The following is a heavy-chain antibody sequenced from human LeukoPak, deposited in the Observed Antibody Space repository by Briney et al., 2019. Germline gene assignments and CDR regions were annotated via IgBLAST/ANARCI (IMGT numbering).Heavy chain of an antibody. Sequence: SQTLSLTCTVSGGSINNGGCYWGWIRQHPGKGLEWIEYIYYSGSTYYNPSLKSRVTISVDTSKNQFSLKLSSVTAADTAVYYCAVAVQHGDNSDAFDIWGQGTMVTVSS. CDR1: GGSINNGGCY. CDR3: AVAVQHGDNSDAFDI. V-gene: IGHV4-31*03. D-gene: IGHD4-23*01. CDR2: IYYSGST. J-gene: IGHJ3*02.